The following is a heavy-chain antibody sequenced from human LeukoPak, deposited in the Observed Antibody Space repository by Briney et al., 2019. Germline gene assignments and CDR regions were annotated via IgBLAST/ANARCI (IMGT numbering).Heavy chain of an antibody. V-gene: IGHV4-31*03. CDR1: GASFNSDDQY. Sequence: PSETLSLTCTVSGASFNSDDQYWNWIRQSPGKGLEWTGSIHPSGMLYNNPSLEGRVTMSRDTSKNQFSLNLNSVTAADTAVYFCSRGLDSRKLGYWGQGILVTVSS. CDR2: IHPSGML. CDR3: SRGLDSRKLGY. J-gene: IGHJ4*02. D-gene: IGHD3-22*01.